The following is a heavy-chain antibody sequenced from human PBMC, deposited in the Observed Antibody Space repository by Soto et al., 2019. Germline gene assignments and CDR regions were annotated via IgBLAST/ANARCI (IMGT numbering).Heavy chain of an antibody. CDR3: GREGYCTNGVCTMAWFDP. Sequence: GGSLRLSCAASGFTFSNYSMNWVRQAPGEGLEWVSSISSSSSYIYYADSVKGRFTISRDNAKNSLYLQMNSLRAEDTAVYYCGREGYCTNGVCTMAWFDPWGQGTLVTVSS. CDR1: GFTFSNYS. CDR2: ISSSSSYI. J-gene: IGHJ5*02. D-gene: IGHD2-8*01. V-gene: IGHV3-21*01.